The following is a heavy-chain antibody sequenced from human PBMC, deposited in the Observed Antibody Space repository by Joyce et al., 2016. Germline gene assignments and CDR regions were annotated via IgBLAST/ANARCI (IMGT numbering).Heavy chain of an antibody. V-gene: IGHV5-51*01. CDR2: VYPGDANT. J-gene: IGHJ4*02. Sequence: VQLVQSGAELKRPGESLKISCKGCGYNFAKLWIGWVRQRPGKGLELMGGVYPGDANTRYSPSCQGHITMSADKWSSTAFLEWTNLKASDTGIYFCATHSNISRTWSDWGQGTLVTVSS. D-gene: IGHD2-15*01. CDR3: ATHSNISRTWSD. CDR1: GYNFAKLW.